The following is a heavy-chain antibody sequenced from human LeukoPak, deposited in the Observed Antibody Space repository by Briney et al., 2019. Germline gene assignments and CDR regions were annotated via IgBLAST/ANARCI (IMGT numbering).Heavy chain of an antibody. CDR2: ISYDGSNK. V-gene: IGHV3-30*03. J-gene: IGHJ3*02. Sequence: PGGSLRLSCAASGFTFSSYGMHWVRQAPGKGLEWVAVISYDGSNKYYADSVKGRFTISRDNSKNTLYLQMNSLRAEDTAVYYAVTTFAFDIWGQGTMVTVSS. CDR3: VTTFAFDI. CDR1: GFTFSSYG. D-gene: IGHD4-11*01.